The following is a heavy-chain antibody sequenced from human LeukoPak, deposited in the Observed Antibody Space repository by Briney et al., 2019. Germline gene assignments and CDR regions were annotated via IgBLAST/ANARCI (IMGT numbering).Heavy chain of an antibody. CDR1: GASVNTDY. CDR3: ARDRGEGRERPFDY. J-gene: IGHJ4*02. V-gene: IGHV4-59*02. Sequence: SETLSLTCTVSGASVNTDYWSLIRQPPGKGLEWIGYTYNSGSTNYNPSLKSRVTISVDTSKNHFSLRLTSVTAADTAMYYCARDRGEGRERPFDYWGRGTLVTVSS. D-gene: IGHD1-26*01. CDR2: TYNSGST.